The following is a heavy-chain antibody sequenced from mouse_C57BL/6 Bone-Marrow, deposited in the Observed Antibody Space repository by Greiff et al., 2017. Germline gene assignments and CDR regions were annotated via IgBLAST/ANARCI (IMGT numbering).Heavy chain of an antibody. V-gene: IGHV1-50*01. Sequence: QVRLKQPGAELVKPGASVKLSCKASGYTFTSYWMQWVKQRPGQGLEWIGEIDPSDSYTNYNQKFKGKATLTVDTSSSTAYMQLSSLTSEDSAVYYCARSDYDYEFAYWGQGTLVTVSA. CDR3: ARSDYDYEFAY. CDR2: IDPSDSYT. CDR1: GYTFTSYW. D-gene: IGHD2-4*01. J-gene: IGHJ3*01.